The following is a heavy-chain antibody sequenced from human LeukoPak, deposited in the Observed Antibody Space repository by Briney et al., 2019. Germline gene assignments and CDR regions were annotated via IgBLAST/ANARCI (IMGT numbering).Heavy chain of an antibody. CDR1: GFMFSGYG. V-gene: IGHV3-30*19. J-gene: IGHJ4*02. Sequence: GGSLRLSCAASGFMFSGYGMHWVRQAPGKGLEWVAVISFDGNTQYLADSVRGRFTISRDNSKTTLDLQMNSLRTEDTALYYCTRASGSYSNFDYWGQGTLVTASS. CDR3: TRASGSYSNFDY. D-gene: IGHD1-26*01. CDR2: ISFDGNTQ.